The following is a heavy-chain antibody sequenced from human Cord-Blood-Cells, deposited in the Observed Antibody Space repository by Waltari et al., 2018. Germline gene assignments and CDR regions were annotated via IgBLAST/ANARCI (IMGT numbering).Heavy chain of an antibody. Sequence: QVQLQQWGAGLLKPSETLSLTCAVYGGSFSGYYWSWIRQPPGKRLEWIGEINHSGSTNYNPSLKSRVTISVNTSKNQFSLKLSSVTAADTAVYYCARMVSVRGVIFDYWGQGTLVTVSS. J-gene: IGHJ4*02. CDR1: GGSFSGYY. D-gene: IGHD3-10*01. CDR2: INHSGST. CDR3: ARMVSVRGVIFDY. V-gene: IGHV4-34*01.